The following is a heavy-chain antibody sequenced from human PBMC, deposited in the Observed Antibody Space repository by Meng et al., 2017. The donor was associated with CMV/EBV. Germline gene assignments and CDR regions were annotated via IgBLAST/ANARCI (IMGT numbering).Heavy chain of an antibody. J-gene: IGHJ6*02. V-gene: IGHV3-21*04. Sequence: GGSLRLSCAASAFTFSSYTMNWVRQAPGKGLEWVSSISSSSSYIYYADSVKGRFTISRDSAKNSLYLQMNSLRAEDTAVYYCARGEGYYYYYGMDVWGQGTTVTVSS. CDR3: ARGEGYYYYYGMDV. CDR1: AFTFSSYT. CDR2: ISSSSSYI.